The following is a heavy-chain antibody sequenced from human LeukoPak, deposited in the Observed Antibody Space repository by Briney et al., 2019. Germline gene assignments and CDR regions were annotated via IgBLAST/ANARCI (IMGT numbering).Heavy chain of an antibody. CDR2: ISFDGSNK. Sequence: GGSLRLSCAASGFTFSNYGMQWVRQAPGKGLEWVAVISFDGSNKYYVDSVKGRFAISRDSSKNTLYLQMNSLRAEDTAVYYCAKSRSEDNSGYFDYWGQGTLVTVSS. CDR3: AKSRSEDNSGYFDY. D-gene: IGHD3-22*01. CDR1: GFTFSNYG. J-gene: IGHJ4*02. V-gene: IGHV3-30*18.